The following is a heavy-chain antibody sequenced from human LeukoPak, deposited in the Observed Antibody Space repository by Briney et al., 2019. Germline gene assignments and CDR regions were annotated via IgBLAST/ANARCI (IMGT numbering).Heavy chain of an antibody. V-gene: IGHV3-74*01. Sequence: GGSLRLSCAASGFTFSSYWMHWVRQAPGKGLVWVSRINSDGSSISYADSVEGRFTISRDNAKNTLYLQMNSLRAEDTAVYYCARANYYDSSGYPRYFDYWGQGTLVTVSS. J-gene: IGHJ4*02. CDR2: INSDGSSI. D-gene: IGHD3-22*01. CDR1: GFTFSSYW. CDR3: ARANYYDSSGYPRYFDY.